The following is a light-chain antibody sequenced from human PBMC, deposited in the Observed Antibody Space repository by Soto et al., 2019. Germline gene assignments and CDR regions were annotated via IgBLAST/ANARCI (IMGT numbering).Light chain of an antibody. CDR1: QDIAKF. J-gene: IGKJ4*01. CDR3: QMCDSAHALT. V-gene: IGKV1-27*01. Sequence: DIQMTQSPSSLSASVGDRVTITCRASQDIAKFLAWYQQKPGKVPKLLIYAASTLQSGVPSRFSGSGSGTDFSLTITGLQPEDVATYYCQMCDSAHALTFGGGTKIEI. CDR2: AAS.